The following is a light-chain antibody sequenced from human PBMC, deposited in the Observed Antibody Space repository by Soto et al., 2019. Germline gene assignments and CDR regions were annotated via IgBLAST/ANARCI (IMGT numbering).Light chain of an antibody. V-gene: IGKV3D-20*02. CDR1: QNVGSRY. J-gene: IGKJ4*01. Sequence: EIVLPQSPAILSVSPGERSTLSCRASQNVGSRYLAWYQQKPGQAPRLLIYGTSNRATGIPDRFSGSGSGTDFTLTISSLQAEDFATYYCQQLSTYPSTVGGGTKVDI. CDR2: GTS. CDR3: QQLSTYPST.